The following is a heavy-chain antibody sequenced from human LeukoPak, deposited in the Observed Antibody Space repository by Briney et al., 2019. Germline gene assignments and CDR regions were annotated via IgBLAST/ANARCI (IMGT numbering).Heavy chain of an antibody. Sequence: KPSETLSLTCTVSGGSISSSSYYWGWIRRPPGKGLEWIGSIYYSGSTYYNPSLKSRVTISVDTSKNQFSLKLSSVTAADTAVYYCAGAYYYDSSGSEDYFDYWGQGTLVTVSS. CDR3: AGAYYYDSSGSEDYFDY. CDR1: GGSISSSSYY. V-gene: IGHV4-39*01. J-gene: IGHJ4*02. CDR2: IYYSGST. D-gene: IGHD3-22*01.